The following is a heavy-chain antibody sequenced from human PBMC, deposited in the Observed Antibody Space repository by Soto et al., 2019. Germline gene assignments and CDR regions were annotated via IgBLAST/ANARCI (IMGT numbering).Heavy chain of an antibody. J-gene: IGHJ4*02. Sequence: SETLSLTCTVSGGSISSGGFYWTWIRQHPGKGLEWIGYIYYSGNTYYNPSLKSRVTISIDTSKNQFSLKLRSVTAADTAVYYRARAENDYGGFFDYWGQGTLVTVS. CDR3: ARAENDYGGFFDY. CDR1: GGSISSGGFY. CDR2: IYYSGNT. V-gene: IGHV4-31*03. D-gene: IGHD4-17*01.